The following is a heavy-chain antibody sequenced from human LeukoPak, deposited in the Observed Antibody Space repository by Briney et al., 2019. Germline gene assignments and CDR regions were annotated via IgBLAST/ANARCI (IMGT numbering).Heavy chain of an antibody. CDR2: ISAYNGNT. V-gene: IGHV1-18*01. J-gene: IGHJ3*02. Sequence: WASVKVSCKASGYTFTSYGISWVRQAPGQGLEWMGWISAYNGNTNYAQELQGRVTMTTDTSTSTAYMELRSLRSDDTAVYYCARDIELARDAFDIWGQGTRVTVSS. CDR1: GYTFTSYG. CDR3: ARDIELARDAFDI. D-gene: IGHD5-24*01.